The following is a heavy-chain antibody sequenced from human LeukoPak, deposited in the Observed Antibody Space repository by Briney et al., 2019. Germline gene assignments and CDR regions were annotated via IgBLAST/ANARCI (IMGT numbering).Heavy chain of an antibody. V-gene: IGHV4-59*01. CDR2: IYYSGST. CDR1: GGSISSYY. J-gene: IGHJ5*02. D-gene: IGHD3-22*01. CDR3: ARQYYYDSSGYH. Sequence: PSETLSLTCTVSGGSISSYYWSWIRQPPGKGLEWIGYIYYSGSTNYNPSLKSRVTISVDTSKNQFSLKLSSVTAADTAVYYCARQYYYDSSGYHWGQGTLVTVSS.